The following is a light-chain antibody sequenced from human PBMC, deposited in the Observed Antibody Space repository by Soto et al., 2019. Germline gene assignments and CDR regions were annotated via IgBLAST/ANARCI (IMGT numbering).Light chain of an antibody. Sequence: QSVLTQPPSVSGAPGQRVTISCTGSSSNIGAGYDVHWYQQLPGTAPELLIFGNNNRPSGVPDRFSASQSGTSASLAITGLQTEDEADYFCQSFDSGLSGYVFGTGTKLTVL. J-gene: IGLJ1*01. CDR2: GNN. V-gene: IGLV1-40*01. CDR1: SSNIGAGYD. CDR3: QSFDSGLSGYV.